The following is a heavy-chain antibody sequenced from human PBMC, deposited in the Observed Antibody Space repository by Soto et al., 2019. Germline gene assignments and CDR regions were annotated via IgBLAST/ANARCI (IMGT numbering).Heavy chain of an antibody. Sequence: SGPTLVNPTQTLTLTCTVSGFSLSTDGVGVGWIRQPPGKALEWLALIYWDDDNRYRPSLRSRLTITKDTSKNQVVLTMTNMDPMDTATYFCARRDYYASGSLTFDYWGPGTLVTVS. CDR1: GFSLSTDGVG. V-gene: IGHV2-5*02. CDR2: IYWDDDN. CDR3: ARRDYYASGSLTFDY. J-gene: IGHJ4*02. D-gene: IGHD3-10*01.